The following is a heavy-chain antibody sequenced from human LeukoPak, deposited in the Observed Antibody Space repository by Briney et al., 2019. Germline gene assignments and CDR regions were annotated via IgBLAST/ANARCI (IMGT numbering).Heavy chain of an antibody. J-gene: IGHJ4*02. D-gene: IGHD6-6*01. V-gene: IGHV4-4*07. CDR3: AREFSGTSIAARVFDS. Sequence: SETLSLTCTVSGGSMTSYYWTYIRQPAGKGLEWIGRIHTSGSTNYNPSLKSRVTMSVDTSKNQFSLNLSSVTAADTAMYYCAREFSGTSIAARVFDSWGQGTLVTVSS. CDR1: GGSMTSYY. CDR2: IHTSGST.